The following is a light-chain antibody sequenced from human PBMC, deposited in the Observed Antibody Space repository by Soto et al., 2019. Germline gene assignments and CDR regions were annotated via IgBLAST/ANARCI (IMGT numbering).Light chain of an antibody. V-gene: IGKV1-5*03. CDR1: QSSSSW. CDR3: QQYDSYPYI. CDR2: KAS. Sequence: DIQMTQSPSTLSASVGDRVTITCRASQSSSSWLAWFQQKPGKAPNLLIYKASSLESGVPSRFSGSGSGTEFTLNISSLQPDDFATYYCQQYDSYPYIFGQGTKLEIK. J-gene: IGKJ2*01.